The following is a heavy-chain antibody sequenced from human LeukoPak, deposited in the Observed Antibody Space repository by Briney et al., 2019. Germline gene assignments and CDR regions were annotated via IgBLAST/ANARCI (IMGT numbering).Heavy chain of an antibody. CDR3: ARDQWSDYYDSSGYYCASDI. Sequence: GASVKVSCKASGYTFTGYYMHWVRQGPGQGLEWMGWINPNSGGTNYAQKFQGRVTMTRDTSISTAYMELSRLRSDDTAVYYCARDQWSDYYDSSGYYCASDIWGQGTMVTVSS. J-gene: IGHJ3*02. D-gene: IGHD3-22*01. V-gene: IGHV1-2*02. CDR1: GYTFTGYY. CDR2: INPNSGGT.